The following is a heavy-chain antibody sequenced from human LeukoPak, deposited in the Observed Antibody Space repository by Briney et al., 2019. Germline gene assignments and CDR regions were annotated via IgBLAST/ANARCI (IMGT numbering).Heavy chain of an antibody. CDR2: INHSGST. V-gene: IGHV4-34*01. CDR3: ARGVVVVPAASNFDY. D-gene: IGHD2-2*01. CDR1: GGSVSGYY. J-gene: IGHJ4*02. Sequence: SETLSLTRAVDGGSVSGYYWRCIRQPPGRGLEWIGEINHSGSTNYNPSLKSRVTISVDTYKNQFSLKLSSVPAADTAVYYCARGVVVVPAASNFDYWGQGTLVTVSS.